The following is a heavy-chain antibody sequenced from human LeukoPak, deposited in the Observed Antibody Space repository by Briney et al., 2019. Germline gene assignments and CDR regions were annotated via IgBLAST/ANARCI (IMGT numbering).Heavy chain of an antibody. CDR2: IIPIFGTA. CDR3: ARDPICIEAPDY. J-gene: IGHJ4*02. D-gene: IGHD6-13*01. V-gene: IGHV1-69*05. Sequence: SSVKVSCKASGGTFSSYAISWVRQAPGQGLEWMGRIIPIFGTANYAQKFQGRITITTDESTSTAYMELSSLRSEDTAVYYCARDPICIEAPDYWGQGTLVTVSS. CDR1: GGTFSSYA.